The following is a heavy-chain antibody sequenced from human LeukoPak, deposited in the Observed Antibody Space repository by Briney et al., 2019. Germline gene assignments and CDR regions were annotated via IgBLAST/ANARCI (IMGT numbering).Heavy chain of an antibody. CDR2: INHSGST. CDR3: ARSRDTAMPTDY. Sequence: SETLSLTCAVYGGSSSGYYWSWIRQPPGKGLEWIGEINHSGSTNYNPSLKSRVTISVDTSKNQFSLKLSSVTAADTAVYYCARSRDTAMPTDYWGQGTLVTVSS. CDR1: GGSSSGYY. V-gene: IGHV4-34*01. J-gene: IGHJ4*02. D-gene: IGHD5-18*01.